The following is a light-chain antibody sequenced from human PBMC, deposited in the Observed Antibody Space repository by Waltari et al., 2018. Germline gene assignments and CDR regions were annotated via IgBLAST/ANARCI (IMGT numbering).Light chain of an antibody. CDR3: SSYAHNNHFV. CDR1: NSDVGAYTY. V-gene: IGLV2-8*01. CDR2: EVT. J-gene: IGLJ1*01. Sequence: QSVLTQPPSATGSPGQSVTISCTGTNSDVGAYTYVSWYQQHQGKVPKLLIYEVTKPPAGFPDLFSGTKSGNTASLTVSGLQADDEADYYCSSYAHNNHFVFGTGTKVTFL.